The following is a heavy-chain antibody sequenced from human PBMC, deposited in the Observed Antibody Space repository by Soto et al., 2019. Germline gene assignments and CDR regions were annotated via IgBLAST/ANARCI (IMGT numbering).Heavy chain of an antibody. CDR2: IWYDGSNK. V-gene: IGHV3-33*01. D-gene: IGHD6-19*01. Sequence: VAVIWYDGSNKYYADSVKGRFTISRDNSKNTLYLQMNSLRAEDTAVYYCARAAVALDYWGQGTLVTVSS. J-gene: IGHJ4*02. CDR3: ARAAVALDY.